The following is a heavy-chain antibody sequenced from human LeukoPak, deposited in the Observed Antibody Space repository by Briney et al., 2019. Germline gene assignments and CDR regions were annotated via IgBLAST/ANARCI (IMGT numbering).Heavy chain of an antibody. D-gene: IGHD4-17*01. V-gene: IGHV4-34*01. CDR1: GGAFSGYY. CDR2: INHSGST. Sequence: SETLSLTCAVYGGAFSGYYWSWIRQPPGKGLEWIGEINHSGSTNYNPSLTSRVTISVDTSKNQFSLKLSSVTAADTAVYYCARLRQTVINYYYGMDVWGQGTTVTASS. J-gene: IGHJ6*02. CDR3: ARLRQTVINYYYGMDV.